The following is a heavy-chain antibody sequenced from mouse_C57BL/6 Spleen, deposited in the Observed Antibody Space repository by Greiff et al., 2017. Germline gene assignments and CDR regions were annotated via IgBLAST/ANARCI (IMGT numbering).Heavy chain of an antibody. CDR3: ARSKILLLRYWYFDV. V-gene: IGHV1-81*01. J-gene: IGHJ1*03. CDR2: IYPRSGNT. Sequence: QVQLKESGAELARPGASVKLSCKASGYTFTSYGISWVKQRTGQGLEWIGEIYPRSGNTYYNEKFKGKATLTADKSSSTAYMELRSLTSEDSAVYVCARSKILLLRYWYFDVWGTGTTVTVSS. CDR1: GYTFTSYG. D-gene: IGHD1-1*01.